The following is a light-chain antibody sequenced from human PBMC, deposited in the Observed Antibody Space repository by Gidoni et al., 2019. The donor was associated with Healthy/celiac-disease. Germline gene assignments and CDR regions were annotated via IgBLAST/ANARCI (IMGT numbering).Light chain of an antibody. Sequence: DIVMTPSPASLVVSLGERATINCKSSQSILYSSNNKNYLAWYQQKPGQPPKLLIYWASTRESGVPDRFSGSGSGTDFTLTISSLQAEDVAVYYCQQYYGTPITFGQGTRLEIK. V-gene: IGKV4-1*01. CDR3: QQYYGTPIT. J-gene: IGKJ5*01. CDR1: QSILYSSNNKNY. CDR2: WAS.